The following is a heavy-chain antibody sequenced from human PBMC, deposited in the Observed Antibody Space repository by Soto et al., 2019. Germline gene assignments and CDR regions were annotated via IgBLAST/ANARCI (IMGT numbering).Heavy chain of an antibody. CDR3: ARIYDSSGYVDH. Sequence: QVQLQESGPGLVKPSQTLSLTCTVSGGSISSGHYYWSWIRQPPGKGLEWIGNIYFRGSTYYSPSLKGRGTISVDTSKNQFSLKLSSVTAADTAVYYCARIYDSSGYVDHWGQGTLVTVSS. CDR2: IYFRGST. D-gene: IGHD3-22*01. J-gene: IGHJ5*02. V-gene: IGHV4-30-4*01. CDR1: GGSISSGHYY.